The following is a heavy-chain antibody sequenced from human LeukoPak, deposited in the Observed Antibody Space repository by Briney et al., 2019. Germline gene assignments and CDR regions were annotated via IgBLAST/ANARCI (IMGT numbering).Heavy chain of an antibody. CDR1: GGSFSGYY. D-gene: IGHD2-21*02. V-gene: IGHV4-59*01. CDR2: IYYSGST. CDR3: ARVPARRVVTTPTYFDY. J-gene: IGHJ4*01. Sequence: ASETLSLTCAVYGGSFSGYYWSWIRQPPGKGLEWIGYIYYSGSTNYNPSLKSRVTISVDTSKNQFSLKLSSVTAADTAVYYCARVPARRVVTTPTYFDYWGQGTLVTVSS.